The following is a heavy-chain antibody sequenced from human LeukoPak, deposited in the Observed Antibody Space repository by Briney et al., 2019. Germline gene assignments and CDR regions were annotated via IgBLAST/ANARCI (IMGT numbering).Heavy chain of an antibody. Sequence: SVKVSCKASGGTFTSYDMNWVRQAPGQGLEWMGVINPSCGTANYAQKFQGRVTMTRDKSTSTVYMELSSLRSEDTAVYYCARVMEYPYDAFDIWGQTTIVTVSS. CDR1: GGTFTSYD. J-gene: IGHJ3*02. V-gene: IGHV1-69*05. CDR3: ARVMEYPYDAFDI. D-gene: IGHD2-2*01. CDR2: INPSCGTA.